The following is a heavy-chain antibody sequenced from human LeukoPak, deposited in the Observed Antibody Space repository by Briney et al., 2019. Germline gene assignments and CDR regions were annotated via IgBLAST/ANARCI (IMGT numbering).Heavy chain of an antibody. CDR1: GGSIRSYY. J-gene: IGHJ3*02. CDR2: IYWSGRT. Sequence: SETLSLICTVSGGSIRSYYWSWIRQPPGKGLEWIGYIYWSGRTHYNPSLKSRVTISGDTSKNQFSLKLSSVTAADTAVYYCTRDRSALDTWGQGTMVTVSS. CDR3: TRDRSALDT. V-gene: IGHV4-59*01.